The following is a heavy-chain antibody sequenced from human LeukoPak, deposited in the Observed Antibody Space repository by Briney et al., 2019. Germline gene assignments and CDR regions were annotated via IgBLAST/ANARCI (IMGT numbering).Heavy chain of an antibody. D-gene: IGHD6-13*01. CDR2: INHSGST. J-gene: IGHJ4*02. CDR1: GGSFSGYY. Sequence: SETLSLTCAVYGGSFSGYYWSWIRQPPGMGLEWIGEINHSGSTNYNPSLKSRVTISVDTSKNQFSLKLSSVTAADTAVYYCARDHEAPGIIFDYWGQGTLVTVSS. CDR3: ARDHEAPGIIFDY. V-gene: IGHV4-34*01.